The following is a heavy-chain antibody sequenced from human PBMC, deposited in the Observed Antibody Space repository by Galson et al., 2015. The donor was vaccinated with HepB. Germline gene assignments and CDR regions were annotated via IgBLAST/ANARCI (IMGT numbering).Heavy chain of an antibody. CDR1: GFTFNTYW. D-gene: IGHD6-13*01. CDR2: IRQDGREK. CDR3: VGYSDRWYQNY. Sequence: SLRLSCAASGFTFNTYWMTWVRQAPGKGLEWVANIRQDGREKNYVDSMRGRFTISRDNAKDSLYLQMNSLRVEDTAVYYCVGYSDRWYQNYWGQGTLVTVSS. J-gene: IGHJ4*02. V-gene: IGHV3-7*03.